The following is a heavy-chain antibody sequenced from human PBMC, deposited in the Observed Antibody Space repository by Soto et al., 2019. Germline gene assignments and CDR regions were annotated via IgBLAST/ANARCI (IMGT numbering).Heavy chain of an antibody. CDR1: GFTFSGYA. Sequence: GGSLRLSCSGSGFTFSGYAMHWVRQAPGKGLEYVSGISSNGGSTYYADSVKGRFSISRDNSKNTLYLQMSSLRAEDTAMYNCMKGGSRGPFDYLGQGTLVTVSS. V-gene: IGHV3-64D*06. CDR3: MKGGSRGPFDY. D-gene: IGHD6-13*01. CDR2: ISSNGGST. J-gene: IGHJ4*02.